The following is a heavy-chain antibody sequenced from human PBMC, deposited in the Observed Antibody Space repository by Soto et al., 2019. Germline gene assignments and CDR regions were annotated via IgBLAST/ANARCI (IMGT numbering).Heavy chain of an antibody. D-gene: IGHD3-22*01. V-gene: IGHV4-39*01. CDR3: ARQCYYDSSGYYYIDY. Sequence: PSETLSLTCTVSGGSISSSSYYWGRIRQASGKGLEWMGSIYYSGSTDYNPSLKSRVTISVDTSKNQFSLKLSSVTAADTAVYYCARQCYYDSSGYYYIDYWGQGTLVT. J-gene: IGHJ4*02. CDR2: IYYSGST. CDR1: GGSISSSSYY.